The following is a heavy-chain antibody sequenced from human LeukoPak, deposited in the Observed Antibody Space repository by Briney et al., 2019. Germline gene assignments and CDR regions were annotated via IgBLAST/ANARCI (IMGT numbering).Heavy chain of an antibody. V-gene: IGHV4-4*07. CDR1: GGSISSYY. J-gene: IGHJ4*02. CDR3: ARDQMITFGGVIVHTLDY. D-gene: IGHD3-16*02. Sequence: SQTLSLTCTVSGGSISSYYWSWIRQPAGKGLEWIGRIYTSGSTNYNPSLKSRVTMSVDTSKNQFSLKLSSVTAADTAVYYCARDQMITFGGVIVHTLDYWGQETLVTVSS. CDR2: IYTSGST.